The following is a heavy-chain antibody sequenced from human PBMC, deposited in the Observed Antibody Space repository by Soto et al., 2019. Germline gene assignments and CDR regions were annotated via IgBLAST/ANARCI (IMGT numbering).Heavy chain of an antibody. CDR1: GFTFSSYG. CDR3: ARDLKTANMDV. V-gene: IGHV3-33*01. D-gene: IGHD2-21*02. J-gene: IGHJ6*03. Sequence: GGYLRLSCAASGFTFSSYGMHWVRQAPGKGLEWVAVIWYDGSNKYYADSVKGRFTISRDNSKNTLYLQMNSLSAEDTAVYYCARDLKTANMDVWGKGTTLTVSS. CDR2: IWYDGSNK.